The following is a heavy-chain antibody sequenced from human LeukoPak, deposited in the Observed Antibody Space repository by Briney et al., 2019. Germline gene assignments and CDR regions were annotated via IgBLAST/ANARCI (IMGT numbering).Heavy chain of an antibody. CDR1: GYTFTSNA. CDR3: ARGPGELLLAY. Sequence: ASVKVSCNGSGYTFTSNAMNWVRQPPGQGLEWMGWINTNTGNPTYAQGFTGRFVFSLNTSVSTEYLQISSLKAEDTAVYYCARGPGELLLAYWGQGTLVTVSS. CDR2: INTNTGNP. V-gene: IGHV7-4-1*02. J-gene: IGHJ4*02. D-gene: IGHD3-10*01.